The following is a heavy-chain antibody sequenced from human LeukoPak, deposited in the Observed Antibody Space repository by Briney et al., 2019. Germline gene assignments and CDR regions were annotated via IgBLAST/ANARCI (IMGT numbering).Heavy chain of an antibody. CDR2: MNPNSGNT. CDR3: ARGVLRYFDWLLGRGYYYYYMDV. J-gene: IGHJ6*03. CDR1: GYTFTSYD. Sequence: ASVKVSCKASGYTFTSYDINWVRQATGQGLEWMGWMNPNSGNTGYAQKFQGRVTMTRNTSISTAYMELSSLRSEDTAVYYCARGVLRYFDWLLGRGYYYYYMDVWGKGTTVTISS. D-gene: IGHD3-9*01. V-gene: IGHV1-8*01.